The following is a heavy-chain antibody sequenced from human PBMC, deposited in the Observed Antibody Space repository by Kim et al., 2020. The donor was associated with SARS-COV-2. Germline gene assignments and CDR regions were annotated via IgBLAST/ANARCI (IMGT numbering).Heavy chain of an antibody. CDR1: GFTFSTYA. J-gene: IGHJ4*02. D-gene: IGHD2-2*01. CDR3: AKGDCSSASCYSIDS. Sequence: GGSLRLSCAASGFTFSTYAMNWVRQAPGKGLEWVSTVSGSGDSTHYADSVKGRFTIYRDTSKDTLYLRMISLRAEDTAVYYCAKGDCSSASCYSIDSWGRGTLVTVSS. CDR2: VSGSGDST. V-gene: IGHV3-23*01.